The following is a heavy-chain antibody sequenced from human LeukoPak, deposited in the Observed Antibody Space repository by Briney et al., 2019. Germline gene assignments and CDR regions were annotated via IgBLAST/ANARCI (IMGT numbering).Heavy chain of an antibody. CDR3: ASYYASGVSAYNYYGMDV. CDR1: GHSISTGYY. Sequence: SETLSLTCAVSGHSISTGYYWGWIRQPPEKGLEWIGSRSHNRGTYYNPSLKSRVTISMDTSKNQISLRLTSVTAADTAVYYCASYYASGVSAYNYYGMDVWGKGTTVTVSS. J-gene: IGHJ6*04. V-gene: IGHV4-38-2*01. D-gene: IGHD3-10*01. CDR2: RSHNRGT.